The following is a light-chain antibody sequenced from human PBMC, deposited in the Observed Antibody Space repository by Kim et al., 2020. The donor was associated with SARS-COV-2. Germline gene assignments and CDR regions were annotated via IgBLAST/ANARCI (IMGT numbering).Light chain of an antibody. CDR2: DAS. CDR3: QQCDNLPLT. CDR1: QDITNY. J-gene: IGKJ4*01. V-gene: IGKV1-33*01. Sequence: DIQMTQSPSSLSASVGDIVTITCQASQDITNYLIWYQQKPGKAPKLLIYDASNLQTGVPSRFSGSGSGTDFTFTISSLQPEDVATYYCQQCDNLPLTFGGGTKVDIK.